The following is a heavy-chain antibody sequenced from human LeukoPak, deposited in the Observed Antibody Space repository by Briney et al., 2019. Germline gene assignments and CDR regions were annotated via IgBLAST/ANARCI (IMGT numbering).Heavy chain of an antibody. Sequence: GGSLRLSCAASGFTFSSYAMSWVRQAPGKGLEWVSAISGSGGSTYYADSVKGRFTISRDNAKNSLYLQMNSLRAEDTAVYYCARLGYYYDSSGYQDYWGQGTLVTASS. J-gene: IGHJ4*02. CDR1: GFTFSSYA. CDR2: ISGSGGST. D-gene: IGHD3-22*01. V-gene: IGHV3-23*01. CDR3: ARLGYYYDSSGYQDY.